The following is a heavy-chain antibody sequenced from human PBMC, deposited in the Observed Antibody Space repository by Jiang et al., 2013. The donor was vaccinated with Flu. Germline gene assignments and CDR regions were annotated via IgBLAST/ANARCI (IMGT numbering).Heavy chain of an antibody. D-gene: IGHD3-3*01. J-gene: IGHJ5*02. Sequence: KPTQTLTLTCTFSGFSLSTSGVGVGWIRQPPGKALEWLALIYWDDDKRYSPSLKSRLTITKDTSKNQVVLTMTNMDPVDTATYYCALSGVVRNSLHFDPWGQGTLVTVSS. V-gene: IGHV2-5*02. CDR1: GFSLSTSGVG. CDR2: IYWDDDK. CDR3: ALSGVVRNSLHFDP.